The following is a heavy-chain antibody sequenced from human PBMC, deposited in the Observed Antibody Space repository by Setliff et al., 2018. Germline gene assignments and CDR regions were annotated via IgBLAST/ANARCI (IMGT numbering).Heavy chain of an antibody. D-gene: IGHD3-10*01. V-gene: IGHV2-70*11. CDR2: IDWDDAK. J-gene: IGHJ4*02. CDR3: ARINMVRGVPPHLDY. CDR1: GFSLTASGMC. Sequence: SGPTLVNPTQTLTLTCASSGFSLTASGMCVTWIRQPPGKTLEWLARIDWDDAKYYRTSLKTRLTISKDTSKNQVVLTMTNMDPVDTATYYCARINMVRGVPPHLDYWGQGTLVTVSS.